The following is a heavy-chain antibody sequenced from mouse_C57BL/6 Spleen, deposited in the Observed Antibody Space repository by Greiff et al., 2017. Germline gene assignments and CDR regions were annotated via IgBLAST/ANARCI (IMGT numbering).Heavy chain of an antibody. V-gene: IGHV1-61*01. CDR2: IYPSDSET. CDR1: GYTFTSYW. Sequence: QVQLKQPGAELVRPGSSVKLSCKASGYTFTSYWMDWVKQRPGQGLEWIGNIYPSDSETHYNQKFKDKATLTVDKSSSTAYMQLSSLTSEDSAVYYCGFYDYDGFAYWGQGTLVTVSA. J-gene: IGHJ3*01. CDR3: GFYDYDGFAY. D-gene: IGHD2-4*01.